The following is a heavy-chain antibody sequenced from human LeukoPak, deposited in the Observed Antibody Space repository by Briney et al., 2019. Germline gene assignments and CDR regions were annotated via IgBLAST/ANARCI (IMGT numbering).Heavy chain of an antibody. CDR3: ARDLGYGMDV. CDR1: GFTFSSYE. CDR2: ISSSGSTI. V-gene: IGHV3-48*03. Sequence: GGSLRLSCAASGFTFSSYEMNWVRQAPGKGLEWVSCISSSGSTIYYADSVKGRFTISRDNAKNSLYLQINSLRAEDTAVYYCARDLGYGMDVWGQGTTVTVSS. J-gene: IGHJ6*02.